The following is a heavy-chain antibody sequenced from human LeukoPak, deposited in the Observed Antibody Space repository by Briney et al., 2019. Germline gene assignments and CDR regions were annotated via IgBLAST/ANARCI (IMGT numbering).Heavy chain of an antibody. CDR1: GGTFISYA. J-gene: IGHJ4*02. CDR3: SSYYDSSGIIFDY. V-gene: IGHV1-69*04. CDR2: IIPILGIA. Sequence: GASVKVSCKASGGTFISYAISGVRQAPGQGLEWMGRIIPILGIANYAQKFQCGVTITPDKSTITAYIELSSLSSEATAVYYCSSYYDSSGIIFDYWGQGTLVTVSS. D-gene: IGHD3-22*01.